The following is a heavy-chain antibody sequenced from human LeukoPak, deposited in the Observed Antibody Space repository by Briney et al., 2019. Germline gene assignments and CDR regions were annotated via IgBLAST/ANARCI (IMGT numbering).Heavy chain of an antibody. Sequence: SVKVSCKASGGTFSSYAISWVRQAPGQGLEWMGRIIPILGIANYAQKFQGRVTITTDESTSTAYMELSSLRSEDTAVYYCARERQQSPPRSSYYYYGMDVWGQGTTVTVSS. CDR3: ARERQQSPPRSSYYYYGMDV. D-gene: IGHD6-13*01. CDR1: GGTFSSYA. CDR2: IIPILGIA. J-gene: IGHJ6*02. V-gene: IGHV1-69*04.